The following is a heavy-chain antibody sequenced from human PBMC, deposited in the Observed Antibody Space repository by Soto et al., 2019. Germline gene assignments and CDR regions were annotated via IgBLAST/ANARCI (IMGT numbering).Heavy chain of an antibody. Sequence: QLQLQESGSGLVKPSQTLSLTCAVSGGSISSGGYSWSWIRQPPGKGLEWIGYIYHSGSTSYNPSLTSRTTLTVDRPKTDFSLKLSSVTAADTAVYYCARAHYGDYGYGMDVWGQGTTVTVSS. J-gene: IGHJ6*02. CDR3: ARAHYGDYGYGMDV. CDR1: GGSISSGGYS. V-gene: IGHV4-30-2*01. CDR2: IYHSGST. D-gene: IGHD4-17*01.